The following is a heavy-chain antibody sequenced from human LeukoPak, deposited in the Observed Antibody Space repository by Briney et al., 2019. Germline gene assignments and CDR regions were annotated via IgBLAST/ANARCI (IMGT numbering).Heavy chain of an antibody. J-gene: IGHJ4*02. CDR2: ISYDGGNK. CDR3: AKDLYFVVVIAATPGLDY. CDR1: GFTFSSYG. D-gene: IGHD2-15*01. Sequence: GGSLRLSCAASGFTFSSYGTHWVRQAPGKGLEWVAVISYDGGNKYYADSVKGRFTISRDNSKNTLYLQMNSLRAEDTAVYYCAKDLYFVVVIAATPGLDYWGQGTLVTVSS. V-gene: IGHV3-30*18.